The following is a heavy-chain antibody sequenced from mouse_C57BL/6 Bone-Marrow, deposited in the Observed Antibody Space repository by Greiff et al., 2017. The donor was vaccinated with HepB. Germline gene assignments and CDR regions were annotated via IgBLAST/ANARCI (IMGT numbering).Heavy chain of an antibody. J-gene: IGHJ3*01. V-gene: IGHV1-59*01. CDR3: ANYYYGNPWFAY. CDR2: IDPSDSYT. D-gene: IGHD2-1*01. Sequence: QVQLQQPGAELVRPGTSVKLSCKASGYTFTSYWIHWVKQRPGQGLEWIGVIDPSDSYTNYNQKFKGKATLTVDTSSSTAYMQLSSLTSEDSAVYYCANYYYGNPWFAYWGQGTLVTVSA. CDR1: GYTFTSYW.